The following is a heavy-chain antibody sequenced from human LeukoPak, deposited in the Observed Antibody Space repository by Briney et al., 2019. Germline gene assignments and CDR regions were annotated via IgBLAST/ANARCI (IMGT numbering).Heavy chain of an antibody. D-gene: IGHD6-13*01. CDR3: ARVAAVPYNWFDP. CDR2: IYYSGIT. CDR1: GGSISSSSYY. J-gene: IGHJ5*02. V-gene: IGHV4-39*07. Sequence: PSETLSLTCTVSGGSISSSSYYWGWIRRPPGKGLEWIGSIYYSGITYYNPSLKSRVTISVDTSKNQFSLKLSSVTAADTAVYYCARVAAVPYNWFDPWGQGTLVTVSS.